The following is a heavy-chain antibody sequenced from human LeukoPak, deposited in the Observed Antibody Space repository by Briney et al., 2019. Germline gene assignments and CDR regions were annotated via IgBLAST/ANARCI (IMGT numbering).Heavy chain of an antibody. CDR1: GFTLSSYG. V-gene: IGHV3-30*02. Sequence: PGGSLRLSCAASGFTLSSYGMHWVRQAPGKGLEWVAFIRYDGSNKYYADSVKGRFTISRDNSKNTLYLQMNSLRAEDTALYYCAKDIRAIAVAVFDYWGQGTLVTVSS. J-gene: IGHJ4*02. CDR2: IRYDGSNK. D-gene: IGHD6-19*01. CDR3: AKDIRAIAVAVFDY.